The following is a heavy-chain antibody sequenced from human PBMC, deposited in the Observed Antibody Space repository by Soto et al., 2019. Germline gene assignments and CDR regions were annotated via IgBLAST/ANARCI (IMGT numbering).Heavy chain of an antibody. D-gene: IGHD4-17*01. CDR1: SASIGRSSYN. J-gene: IGHJ4*02. V-gene: IGHV4-39*01. Sequence: SETMSLARTVSSASIGRSSYNRGWARKPPGKRLEWIGSIYYSGSTYYNPSLKSRVTISVDTSKNQFSLKLSSVTAADTAVYYCASLGGMTTDKFDYLGQGTLVTVSS. CDR2: IYYSGST. CDR3: ASLGGMTTDKFDY.